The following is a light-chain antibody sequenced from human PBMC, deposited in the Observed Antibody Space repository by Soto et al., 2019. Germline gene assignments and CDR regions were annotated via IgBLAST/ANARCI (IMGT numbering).Light chain of an antibody. Sequence: EIVMTQSPSTLSVSPGERATLSCRASESVSNNLAWYQQKPGQAPRLLIYGGSTRATGVPARFSGSGSGTGFFLSISSLQSEDFVVYYCQQYSNWPPYTFGQGTKLEIK. J-gene: IGKJ2*01. CDR1: ESVSNN. CDR3: QQYSNWPPYT. V-gene: IGKV3-15*01. CDR2: GGS.